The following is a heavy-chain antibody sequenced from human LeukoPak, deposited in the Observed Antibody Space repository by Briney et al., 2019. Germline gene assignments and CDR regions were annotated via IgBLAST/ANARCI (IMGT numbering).Heavy chain of an antibody. J-gene: IGHJ5*02. Sequence: PSQTLSLTCAVSGGSISRGGYSWSWIRQPPGKGLEWIGSIYYSGSTYYNPSLKSRVTISVDTSKNQFSLKLSSVTAADTAVYYCARHSNWFDPWGQGTLVTVSS. V-gene: IGHV4-30-2*03. CDR3: ARHSNWFDP. CDR2: IYYSGST. CDR1: GGSISRGGYS.